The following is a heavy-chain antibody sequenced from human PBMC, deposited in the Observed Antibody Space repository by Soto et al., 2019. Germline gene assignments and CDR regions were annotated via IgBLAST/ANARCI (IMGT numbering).Heavy chain of an antibody. CDR1: GFTFSSHA. CDR2: IRGSGSST. J-gene: IGHJ5*02. V-gene: IGHV3-23*01. D-gene: IGHD3-10*01. Sequence: EVQLLESGGGLAQPGGSLRLSCAASGFTFSSHAMSWVRQAPGKGLEWVSAIRGSGSSTYYADSVKGRFTISRDNSKNTVYLQMNSLRAEDSAVYYCAKDPLRIPMGWFDPWGQGTLVTVSS. CDR3: AKDPLRIPMGWFDP.